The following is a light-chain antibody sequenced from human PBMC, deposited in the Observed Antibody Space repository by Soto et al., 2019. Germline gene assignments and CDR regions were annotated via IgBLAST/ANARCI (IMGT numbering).Light chain of an antibody. J-gene: IGKJ1*01. V-gene: IGKV3-20*01. CDR2: GTS. CDR1: RNINGNY. CDR3: QQYGSSPWP. Sequence: ALTQSPGTLSLSPGERATLSCRASRNINGNYLGWYQLKRGQAPRLLIYGTSTRATGIPDRFSGSGSGTDFTLTISRLEPEDFAVYYCQQYGSSPWPFGQGTKVDIK.